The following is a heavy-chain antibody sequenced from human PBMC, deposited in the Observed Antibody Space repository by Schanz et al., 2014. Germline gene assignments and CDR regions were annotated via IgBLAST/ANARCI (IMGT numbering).Heavy chain of an antibody. CDR3: ARDTSYGMDV. CDR1: GFTFSDYY. J-gene: IGHJ6*02. CDR2: ISGSGGST. V-gene: IGHV3-23*04. D-gene: IGHD5-18*01. Sequence: VQLVESGGGVVQPGRSLRLSCAAYGFTFSDYYMSWIRQAPGKGLEWVSAISGSGGSTYYADSVKGRFTISRDNSKNTLYLQMNSLRVEDTAVYYCARDTSYGMDVWGQGTTVTVSS.